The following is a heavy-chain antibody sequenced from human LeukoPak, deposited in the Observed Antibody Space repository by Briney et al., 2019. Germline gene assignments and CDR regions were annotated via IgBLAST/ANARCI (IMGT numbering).Heavy chain of an antibody. J-gene: IGHJ5*02. V-gene: IGHV3-30*02. D-gene: IGHD6-13*01. CDR3: AKEIAAAGTSWFDP. CDR2: IRYDGSNK. CDR1: GFTFSSYG. Sequence: QSGGSLRLSCAASGFTFSSYGMHWVRQAPGKGLEWVAFIRYDGSNKYYADSVKGRFTISRDNSKNTLYLQMNSLRAEDTAVYYCAKEIAAAGTSWFDPWGQGTLVTVSS.